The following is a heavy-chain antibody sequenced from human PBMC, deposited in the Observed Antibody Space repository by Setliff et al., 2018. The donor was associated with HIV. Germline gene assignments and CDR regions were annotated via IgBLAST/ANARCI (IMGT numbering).Heavy chain of an antibody. CDR2: VCYSGGT. Sequence: SETLSLTCTVSGASITTDTYCWGWIRQTPGQGLEWIGTVCYSGGTYYNPSLMGRVTISIDTSKNQFSLNRSSVAAADTAVYYCARHIYGDYGSNGLPIQYWGQGTLVTVSS. J-gene: IGHJ4*02. CDR3: ARHIYGDYGSNGLPIQY. V-gene: IGHV4-39*01. CDR1: GASITTDTYC. D-gene: IGHD4-17*01.